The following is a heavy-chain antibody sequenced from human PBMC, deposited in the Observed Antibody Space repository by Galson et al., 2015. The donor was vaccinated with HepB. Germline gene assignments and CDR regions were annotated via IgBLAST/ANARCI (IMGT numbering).Heavy chain of an antibody. V-gene: IGHV1-3*01. CDR1: GYTFTTYS. CDR3: ARVPQRWLQSRAFDI. Sequence: SVKVSCKASGYTFTTYSMHWVRQAPGQRPEWMGWINAGPGNTKYSQTFQDRLTITRDTSASTAYMELSSLRSEDTAVYYCARVPQRWLQSRAFDIWGQGTMVTVSS. CDR2: INAGPGNT. D-gene: IGHD5-24*01. J-gene: IGHJ3*02.